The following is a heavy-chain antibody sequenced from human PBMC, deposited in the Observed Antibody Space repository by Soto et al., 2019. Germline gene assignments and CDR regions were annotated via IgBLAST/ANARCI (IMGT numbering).Heavy chain of an antibody. J-gene: IGHJ4*02. CDR1: GVTFSTHE. CDR2: ITPIFGTT. Sequence: QVQLVQSGAEVRKTGSSVKVSCKASGVTFSTHEFSWVRQAPGQGLEWMGGITPIFGTTKYAQKFQGRVTSTADESTSTTYMELSSLRSDDTAVYYWARDQYRHGSGSYYVTGWDHWGQGTLVTVSS. CDR3: ARDQYRHGSGSYYVTGWDH. V-gene: IGHV1-69*01. D-gene: IGHD3-10*01.